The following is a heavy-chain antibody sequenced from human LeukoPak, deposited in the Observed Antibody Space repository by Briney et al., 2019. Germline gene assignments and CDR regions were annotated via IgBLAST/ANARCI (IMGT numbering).Heavy chain of an antibody. J-gene: IGHJ4*02. V-gene: IGHV4-34*01. CDR3: ARGHIRQLYDFLSGYSQQASKTPFDY. CDR2: INYSRST. Sequence: SETLSLTCAVYGGSFSGDYWSWIRQPPGKGLEWIGEINYSRSTNYNPSLNTRYTISVDASKNLFSLKLSSVTAADTAVYYCARGHIRQLYDFLSGYSQQASKTPFDYWGQGTLVTVSS. CDR1: GGSFSGDY. D-gene: IGHD3-3*01.